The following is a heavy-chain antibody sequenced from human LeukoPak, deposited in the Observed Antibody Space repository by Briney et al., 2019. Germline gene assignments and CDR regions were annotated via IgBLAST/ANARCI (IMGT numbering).Heavy chain of an antibody. CDR2: ISGSGDNT. D-gene: IGHD3-9*01. V-gene: IGHV3-23*01. CDR3: AKGSGYDTDFDY. Sequence: GGSLRLSCAASGFTFSTYVMSWVRQAPGKGLEWVSGISGSGDNTYYADSVKGRFTISRDNSKNTLYLQMNSLRAEDTAVYYCAKGSGYDTDFDYLGQGTLVSVSS. CDR1: GFTFSTYV. J-gene: IGHJ4*02.